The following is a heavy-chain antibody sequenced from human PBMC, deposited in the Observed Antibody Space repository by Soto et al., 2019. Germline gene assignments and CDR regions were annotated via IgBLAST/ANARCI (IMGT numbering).Heavy chain of an antibody. J-gene: IGHJ4*02. D-gene: IGHD5-18*01. CDR1: GFTFSSYA. V-gene: IGHV3-23*01. CDR2: ISGSGGST. CDR3: AKVDAVDTAMVTHFDY. Sequence: GGSLRLSCAASGFTFSSYAMSWVRQAPGKGLEWVSAISGSGGSTYYADSVKGRFTIYRDNSKNTLYLQMNSLRAEDTAVYNCAKVDAVDTAMVTHFDYWGQGTLVTVSS.